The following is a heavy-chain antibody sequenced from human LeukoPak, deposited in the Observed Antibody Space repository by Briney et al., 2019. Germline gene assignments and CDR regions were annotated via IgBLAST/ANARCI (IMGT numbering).Heavy chain of an antibody. D-gene: IGHD2-15*01. V-gene: IGHV3-20*04. CDR2: INWNGGST. CDR3: ARDLRRYCSGGSCYEGADNWFDP. J-gene: IGHJ5*02. Sequence: GGSLRLSCAASGFTFDDYGMSWVRQAPGKGLEWVSGINWNGGSTGYADSVKGRFTISRDNAKNSLYLQMNSLRAEDTAVYYCARDLRRYCSGGSCYEGADNWFDPWGQGTLVTVSS. CDR1: GFTFDDYG.